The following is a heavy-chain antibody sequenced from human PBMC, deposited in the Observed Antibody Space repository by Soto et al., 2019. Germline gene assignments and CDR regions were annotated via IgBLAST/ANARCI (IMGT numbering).Heavy chain of an antibody. CDR2: INHSGST. CDR1: GGSFSGYY. V-gene: IGHV4-34*01. D-gene: IGHD5-12*01. Sequence: QVQLQQWGAGLLKPSETLSLTCAVYGGSFSGYYWSWIRQPPGKGLEWIGEINHSGSTNYNPSLKSRVTISVDPSKNQFSLKLSSVTAADTAVYYCARQDIVATSDYWGQGTLVTVSS. J-gene: IGHJ4*02. CDR3: ARQDIVATSDY.